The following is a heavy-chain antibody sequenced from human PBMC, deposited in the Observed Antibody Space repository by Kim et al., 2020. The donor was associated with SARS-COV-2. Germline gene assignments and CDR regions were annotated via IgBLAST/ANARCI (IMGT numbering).Heavy chain of an antibody. D-gene: IGHD1-1*01. CDR1: GGSLSSGAYY. Sequence: SETLSLTCNVSGGSLSSGAYYWSWIRGQPGKGLEWIGNTYYTGGTLYNPSLRSRVTISVDKSKNHFSLKLKSVTAADTAVYYFARGYLNFDYWGQGTLVT. J-gene: IGHJ4*02. CDR3: ARGYLNFDY. CDR2: TYYTGGT. V-gene: IGHV4-31*03.